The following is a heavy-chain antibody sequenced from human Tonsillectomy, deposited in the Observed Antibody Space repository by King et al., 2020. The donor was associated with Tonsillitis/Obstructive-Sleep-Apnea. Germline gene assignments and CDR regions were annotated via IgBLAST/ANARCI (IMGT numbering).Heavy chain of an antibody. CDR2: IYYSGST. Sequence: QLQESGPGLVKPSETLSLTCTVSGGSISSSSYFWGWIRQPPGKGLEWIGSIYYSGSTYYNPSLKSRVTISVDTSKNQFSLKLSSVTAADTAVCYCARRQWIDFFLDVWGKGTTVTVSS. CDR1: GGSISSSSYF. CDR3: ARRQWIDFFLDV. D-gene: IGHD3-3*01. J-gene: IGHJ6*04. V-gene: IGHV4-39*01.